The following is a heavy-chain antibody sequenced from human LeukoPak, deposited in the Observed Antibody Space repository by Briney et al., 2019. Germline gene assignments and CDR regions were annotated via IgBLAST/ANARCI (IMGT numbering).Heavy chain of an antibody. V-gene: IGHV3-23*01. Sequence: GGSLRLSCAASGFTFSSYAMSWVRQAPGKGLEWVPAISGSGGSTYYADSVKGRFTISRDNSKNTLYLQMNSLRAEDTAVYYCAKGGDYDFWSGYYPFDYWGQGTLVTVSS. J-gene: IGHJ4*02. CDR2: ISGSGGST. CDR1: GFTFSSYA. D-gene: IGHD3-3*01. CDR3: AKGGDYDFWSGYYPFDY.